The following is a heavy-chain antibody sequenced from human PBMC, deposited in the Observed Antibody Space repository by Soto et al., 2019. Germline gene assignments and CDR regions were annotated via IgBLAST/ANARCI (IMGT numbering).Heavy chain of an antibody. V-gene: IGHV4-4*02. Sequence: PSETLSLTCGVSGGSISPSNWWNWVRQPPGKGLEWIGDIYHTGTTNYNPSLESRVTLSIDKSKNQFFLNLTSVTAAATAVYYCARSTNISSLNWFEPWGQGILVTVSS. CDR2: IYHTGTT. CDR3: ARSTNISSLNWFEP. D-gene: IGHD3-9*01. J-gene: IGHJ5*02. CDR1: GGSISPSNW.